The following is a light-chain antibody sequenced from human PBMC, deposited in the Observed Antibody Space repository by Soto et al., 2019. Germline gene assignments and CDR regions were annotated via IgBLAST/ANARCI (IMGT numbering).Light chain of an antibody. Sequence: DIQLTQSPSFLSASVGDRVTITCRASQGIRNHFAWYQQKTAKAPSHLIYHASTLQSGVPSRFSGSQSGTEFPHTISSLQPEDFATYYCKQFYSYPVTFGTGTKVDVK. CDR1: QGIRNH. V-gene: IGKV1-9*01. J-gene: IGKJ3*01. CDR2: HAS. CDR3: KQFYSYPVT.